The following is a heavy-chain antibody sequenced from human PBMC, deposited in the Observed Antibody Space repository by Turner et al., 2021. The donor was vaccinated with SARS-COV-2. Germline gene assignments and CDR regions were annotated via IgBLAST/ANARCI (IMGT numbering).Heavy chain of an antibody. D-gene: IGHD5-18*01. Sequence: QLQLQDSGPGLAKPSETVSLTCTVSGVSNSSSIYHWGWIRQPPGKGLAWIGNIYYSRITDDNPTLKSRVTIAVDTPKNEFSLKLSSATAADAAVYYCERLMDTAMDYYGMDVWGHGTTVTVSS. V-gene: IGHV4-39*01. CDR2: IYYSRIT. CDR3: ERLMDTAMDYYGMDV. J-gene: IGHJ6*02. CDR1: GVSNSSSIYH.